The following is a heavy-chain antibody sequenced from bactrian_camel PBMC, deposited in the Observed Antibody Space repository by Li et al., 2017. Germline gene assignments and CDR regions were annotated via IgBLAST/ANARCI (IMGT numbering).Heavy chain of an antibody. CDR3: AALNSTYGGRFGWCKDF. D-gene: IGHD6*01. CDR1: EYAYSTSC. Sequence: HVQLVESGGGSVQAGGSLRLSCAASEYAYSTSCMGWVRQAPGKEPEGVAVIDNDGSTSYADSVKGRFTLSHDRSKNTMYLQMDNLKTEDTGVYYCAALNSTYGGRFGWCKDFRGQGTQVTVS. V-gene: IGHV3S26*01. J-gene: IGHJ4*01. CDR2: IDNDGST.